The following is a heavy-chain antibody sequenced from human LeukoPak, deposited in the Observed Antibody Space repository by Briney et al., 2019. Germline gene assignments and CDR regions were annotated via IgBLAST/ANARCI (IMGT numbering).Heavy chain of an antibody. CDR3: ARDSYDILTGPTYYYYYYMDV. V-gene: IGHV4-4*07. Sequence: PSETLSLTCTVSGGSISSYYWSWIRQPPGKGLEWIGRIYTSGSTNYNPSLKSRVTMSVDTSKNQFSLKLSSVTAADTAVYYCARDSYDILTGPTYYYYYYMDVWGKGTTVTISS. J-gene: IGHJ6*03. CDR1: GGSISSYY. CDR2: IYTSGST. D-gene: IGHD3-9*01.